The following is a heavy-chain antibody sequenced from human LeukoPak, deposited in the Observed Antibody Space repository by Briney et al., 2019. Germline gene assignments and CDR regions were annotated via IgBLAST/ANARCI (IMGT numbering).Heavy chain of an antibody. CDR3: AREDYNTGGYYFDY. J-gene: IGHJ4*02. V-gene: IGHV3-7*01. Sequence: DSVKGRFTISRDNAKTSLYLQMNSLRAEDTAVYYCAREDYNTGGYYFDYWGQGTLVTVSS. D-gene: IGHD3-22*01.